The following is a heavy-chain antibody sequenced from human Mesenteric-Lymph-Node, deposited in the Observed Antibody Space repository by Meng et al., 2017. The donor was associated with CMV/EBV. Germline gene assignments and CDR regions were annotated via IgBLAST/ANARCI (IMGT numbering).Heavy chain of an antibody. V-gene: IGHV1-2*02. CDR2: INPNRGDT. J-gene: IGHJ4*02. CDR3: ARTEVVPPAIGYFVY. Sequence: ASVKVSCKASGDTFTGYYVHWVRQAPGQGLEWLGWINPNRGDTKYAQKVQGRVIMTRDTSITTAYVELSSLRSDDTAVYYCARTEVVPPAIGYFVYWGQGTLVTVSS. CDR1: GDTFTGYY. D-gene: IGHD3-9*01.